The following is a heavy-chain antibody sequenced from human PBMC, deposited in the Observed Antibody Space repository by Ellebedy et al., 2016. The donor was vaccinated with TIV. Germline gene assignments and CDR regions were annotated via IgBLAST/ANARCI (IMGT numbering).Heavy chain of an antibody. D-gene: IGHD3-16*01. CDR1: GGSISIYY. J-gene: IGHJ3*02. CDR2: IYYSGSN. V-gene: IGHV4-59*01. CDR3: ARSIWGDAFDI. Sequence: MPSETLSLTCPVSGGSISIYYRSWIRQPPGKGLEWIGYIYYSGSNNYNPTLKSRVTISVNTSKNQFSLKLSSVTAADTAVDYCARSIWGDAFDIWGQGTMVTVSS.